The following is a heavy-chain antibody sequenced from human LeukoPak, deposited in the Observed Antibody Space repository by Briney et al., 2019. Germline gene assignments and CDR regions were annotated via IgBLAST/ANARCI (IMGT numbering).Heavy chain of an antibody. J-gene: IGHJ5*02. CDR1: GGTFSTYG. Sequence: ASVKVSCKAFGGTFSTYGITWVRQAPGQGLEWMGGIIPIFSTANYAQKFQGRVTISADESTSTAYMELSSLRSEDTAVYYCATGVAVAGNWFDPWGQGTLVTVSS. D-gene: IGHD6-19*01. V-gene: IGHV1-69*13. CDR3: ATGVAVAGNWFDP. CDR2: IIPIFSTA.